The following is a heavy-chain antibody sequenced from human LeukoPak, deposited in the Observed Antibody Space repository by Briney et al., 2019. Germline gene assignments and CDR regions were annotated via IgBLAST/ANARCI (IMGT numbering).Heavy chain of an antibody. Sequence: GASVKVSCKASGYTFTSYGISRVRQATGQGLEWMGWMNPNSGNTGYAQKFQGRVTITRNTSISTAYMELSSLRSEDTAVYYCARSSGYYFPFDYWGQGTLVTVSS. J-gene: IGHJ4*02. CDR2: MNPNSGNT. D-gene: IGHD3-22*01. CDR3: ARSSGYYFPFDY. V-gene: IGHV1-8*03. CDR1: GYTFTSYG.